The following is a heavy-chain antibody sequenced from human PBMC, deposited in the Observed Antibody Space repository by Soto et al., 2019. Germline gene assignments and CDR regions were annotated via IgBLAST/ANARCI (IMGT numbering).Heavy chain of an antibody. CDR3: ARSTRGDYYYGMDV. J-gene: IGHJ6*02. CDR1: GGTFSSYA. V-gene: IGHV1-69*13. Sequence: SVKVSCKASGGTFSSYAINWVRQAPGQGLEWMGGIITMFGTANYAQKFQGRVTITADESTSTAYMELSSLRSEDTAVYYCARSTRGDYYYGMDVWGQGTTVTVSS. CDR2: IITMFGTA.